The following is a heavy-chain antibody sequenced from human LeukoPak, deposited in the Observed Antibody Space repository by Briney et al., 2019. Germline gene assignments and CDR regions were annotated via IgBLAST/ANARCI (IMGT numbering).Heavy chain of an antibody. CDR1: GYTFTSYG. V-gene: IGHV1-18*01. D-gene: IGHD2-2*02. J-gene: IGHJ4*02. Sequence: ASVKVSCKASGYTFTSYGISWVRQAPGQGLEWMGWISAYNGNTNYAQKLQGRVTMTTDTSTSTAYMELRSLRSDDTAVYYCARPRPRYCSSTSCYSTPMYSSSWPFDYWGQGTLVTVSS. CDR2: ISAYNGNT. CDR3: ARPRPRYCSSTSCYSTPMYSSSWPFDY.